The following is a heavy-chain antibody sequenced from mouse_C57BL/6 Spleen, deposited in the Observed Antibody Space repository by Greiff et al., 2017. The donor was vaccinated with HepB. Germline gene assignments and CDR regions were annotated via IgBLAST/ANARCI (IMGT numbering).Heavy chain of an antibody. J-gene: IGHJ2*01. D-gene: IGHD3-2*02. V-gene: IGHV1-69*01. CDR1: GYTFTSYW. CDR3: ARDSSGSHYFDY. CDR2: IDPSDSYT. Sequence: QVQLQQSGAELVMPGASVKLSCKASGYTFTSYWMHWVKQRPGQGLEWIGEIDPSDSYTNYNQKFKGKSTLTVDKSSSTAYMQLSSLTSEDSAVYYCARDSSGSHYFDYWGQGTTLTVSS.